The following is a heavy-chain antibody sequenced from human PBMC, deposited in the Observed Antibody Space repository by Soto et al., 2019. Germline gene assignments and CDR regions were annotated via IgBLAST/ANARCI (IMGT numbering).Heavy chain of an antibody. D-gene: IGHD6-19*01. Sequence: ASVKVSCKASGYTFTSYGISWVRQAPGQGLEWMGWISAYNGNTNYAQKLQGRVTMTTVTSTSTAYMELRSLRSDDTAVYYCAREYSSGWDDAFDIWGQGTMVTVSS. J-gene: IGHJ3*02. CDR2: ISAYNGNT. V-gene: IGHV1-18*01. CDR1: GYTFTSYG. CDR3: AREYSSGWDDAFDI.